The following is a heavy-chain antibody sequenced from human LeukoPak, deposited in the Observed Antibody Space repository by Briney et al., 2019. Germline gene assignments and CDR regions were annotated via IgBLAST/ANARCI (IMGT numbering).Heavy chain of an antibody. V-gene: IGHV1-2*02. Sequence: GASVKVSCKASGYTFTGYYMHWVRQAPGQGLEWMGWINPNSGGTNYAQKFQGRVTMTRDTSISTAYMELSRLRSDDTAVYYRARDSYDFWSGYYKFDYWGQGTLVTVSS. D-gene: IGHD3-3*01. CDR1: GYTFTGYY. CDR3: ARDSYDFWSGYYKFDY. J-gene: IGHJ4*02. CDR2: INPNSGGT.